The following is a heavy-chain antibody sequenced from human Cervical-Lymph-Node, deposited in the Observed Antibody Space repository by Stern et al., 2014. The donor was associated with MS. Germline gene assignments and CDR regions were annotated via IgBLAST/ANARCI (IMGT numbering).Heavy chain of an antibody. CDR2: VDHSGTTNY. CDR1: GGSINTSRFY. J-gene: IGHJ4*02. CDR3: ARDTGEVPTFDL. Sequence: QLVESGPGLVKPSETLSLTCTVSGGSINTSRFYWGWIRQSPGQGLEWLGRVDHSGTTNYGDSTYKNPSLMSRVTLSVDTSKNQFYLKFTSLTAADTAVYYCARDTGEVPTFDLWGQGTLVTVSS. V-gene: IGHV4-61*05. D-gene: IGHD7-27*01.